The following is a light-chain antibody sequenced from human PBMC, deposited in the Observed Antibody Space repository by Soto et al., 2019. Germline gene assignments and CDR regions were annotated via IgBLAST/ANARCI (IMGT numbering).Light chain of an antibody. J-gene: IGLJ1*01. CDR3: SSKTSSGTLYV. CDR1: SSDVGGSKY. V-gene: IGLV2-14*01. Sequence: QSVLTQPASVSGSPGQSTTISCTGGSSDVGGSKYVSWYQQHPGKAPRLMIYEVSYRPSGVSNRFSGSKSGNTASLTVSGLQAEDEADYYCSSKTSSGTLYVFGTGTKVTVL. CDR2: EVS.